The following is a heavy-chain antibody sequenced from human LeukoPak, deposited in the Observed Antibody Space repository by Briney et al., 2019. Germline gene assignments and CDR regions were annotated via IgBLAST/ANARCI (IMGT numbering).Heavy chain of an antibody. CDR2: IYYSGST. CDR3: ARSEQLVSWFDP. Sequence: PSETLSLTCTVSGGSISSYYWSWIRQPPGKGLEWIGYIYYSGSTNYNPSLKSRVTISVDTSKNQFSLKLSSVTAADTAVYYCARSEQLVSWFDPWGQGTLVTVSS. V-gene: IGHV4-59*01. D-gene: IGHD6-13*01. J-gene: IGHJ5*02. CDR1: GGSISSYY.